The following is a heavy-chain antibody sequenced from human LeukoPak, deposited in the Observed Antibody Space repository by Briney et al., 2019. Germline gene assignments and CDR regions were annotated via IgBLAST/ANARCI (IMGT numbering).Heavy chain of an antibody. J-gene: IGHJ6*04. CDR2: INPSGGST. Sequence: ASVKVSCKASGYTFISYYMHWVRQAPGQGLEWMGIINPSGGSTSYAQKFQGRVTMTRDTSTSTVYMELSSLRSEDTAVYYCARGPYCSSTSCYWSYYYYYGMDVWGKGTTVTVSS. V-gene: IGHV1-46*01. CDR3: ARGPYCSSTSCYWSYYYYYGMDV. CDR1: GYTFISYY. D-gene: IGHD2-2*01.